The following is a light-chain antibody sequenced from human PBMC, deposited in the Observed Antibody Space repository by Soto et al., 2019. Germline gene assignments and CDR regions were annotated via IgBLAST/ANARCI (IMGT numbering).Light chain of an antibody. CDR3: LQDFNYPRT. J-gene: IGKJ1*01. CDR2: ASS. CDR1: QGIKTG. V-gene: IGKV1-6*01. Sequence: IQMDQFPFLLSGSVRDRGPHRLRAKQGIKTGLGWYQQKPGEAPKLPIYASSTLQNGVPSRFSGSGSGTDFTLTINSLQPEDFATYYCLQDFNYPRTFGQGTKV.